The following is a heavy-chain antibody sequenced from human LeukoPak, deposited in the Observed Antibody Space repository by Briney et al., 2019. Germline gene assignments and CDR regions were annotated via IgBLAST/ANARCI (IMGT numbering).Heavy chain of an antibody. CDR3: ARDRRGYYDSSGHFDY. Sequence: PSETLSLTCTVSGGSISSYYWSWIRQPPGKGLEWIAYIDYSGATKFNPSLKSRVTITLDTSKNQFSPKLSSVTAADTAVYYCARDRRGYYDSSGHFDYWGQGTLVTVSS. D-gene: IGHD3-22*01. V-gene: IGHV4-59*01. CDR2: IDYSGAT. J-gene: IGHJ4*02. CDR1: GGSISSYY.